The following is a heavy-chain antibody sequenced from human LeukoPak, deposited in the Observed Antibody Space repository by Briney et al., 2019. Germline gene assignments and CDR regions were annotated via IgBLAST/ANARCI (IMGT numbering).Heavy chain of an antibody. J-gene: IGHJ4*02. Sequence: SETLSLTCAVYGGSFSDYYWSWIRQPPGKGLGWIGEINHSGSTNYNPSLKSRVTISVDTSKNQFSLKLSSVTAADTAVYYCARQAHYDFWSGSQYYFDYWGQGTLVTVSS. V-gene: IGHV4-34*01. CDR3: ARQAHYDFWSGSQYYFDY. CDR2: INHSGST. CDR1: GGSFSDYY. D-gene: IGHD3-3*01.